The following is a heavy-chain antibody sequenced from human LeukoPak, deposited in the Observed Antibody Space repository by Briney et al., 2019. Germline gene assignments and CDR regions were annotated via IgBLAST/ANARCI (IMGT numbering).Heavy chain of an antibody. J-gene: IGHJ4*02. Sequence: PGGSLRLSCAASGFTFSSYGMHWVRQAPGKGLEWVAVIWYDGSNKYYADSVKGRFTISRDNSKNTLYLQMNSLRAEDTAAYYCAKDCYDFWSGYEGYYFDYWGQGTLVTVSS. V-gene: IGHV3-33*06. CDR1: GFTFSSYG. D-gene: IGHD3-3*01. CDR3: AKDCYDFWSGYEGYYFDY. CDR2: IWYDGSNK.